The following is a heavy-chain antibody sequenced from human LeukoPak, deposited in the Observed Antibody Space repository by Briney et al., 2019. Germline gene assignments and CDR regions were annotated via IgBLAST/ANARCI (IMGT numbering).Heavy chain of an antibody. V-gene: IGHV3-48*02. CDR2: ISSDSGTI. J-gene: IGHJ4*02. CDR1: GLTVSSNY. CDR3: ARRDPFDY. Sequence: GGSLRLSCAASGLTVSSNYMTWVRQAPGKGLEWISFISSDSGTIYYADSVKGRFTISRNNAANSLYLQMNNLRDEDTAVYYCARRDPFDYWGQGTMVTVSS.